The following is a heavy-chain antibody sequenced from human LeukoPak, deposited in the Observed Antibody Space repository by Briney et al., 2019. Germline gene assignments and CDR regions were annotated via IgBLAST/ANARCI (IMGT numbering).Heavy chain of an antibody. CDR1: GFTFSTYA. CDR2: ISDGGYTT. D-gene: IGHD2-21*01. J-gene: IGHJ5*02. CDR3: TKEGPVNAIGDL. V-gene: IGHV3-23*01. Sequence: GGSLRLSRAASGFTFSTYAFSWVRQAPGKELEWVSAISDGGYTTYYADSVKGRFTISRENSKNTLYLQISSLRADDTAVYYCTKEGPVNAIGDLWGQGTLVTVSS.